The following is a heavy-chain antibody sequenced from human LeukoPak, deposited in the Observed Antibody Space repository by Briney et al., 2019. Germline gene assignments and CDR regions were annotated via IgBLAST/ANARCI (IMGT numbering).Heavy chain of an antibody. J-gene: IGHJ4*02. D-gene: IGHD6-19*01. CDR3: ATGVAVAGLVPFDY. CDR2: IKRKSNGGTI. Sequence: GGSLRLSCAASGFTFSNAWMSWVRQAPGKGLEWVGRIKRKSNGGTIDYAAPVEGGFTISRDDSKNTLYLQMNSLKTEDTAIYYCATGVAVAGLVPFDYWGQGTLVTVSS. CDR1: GFTFSNAW. V-gene: IGHV3-15*01.